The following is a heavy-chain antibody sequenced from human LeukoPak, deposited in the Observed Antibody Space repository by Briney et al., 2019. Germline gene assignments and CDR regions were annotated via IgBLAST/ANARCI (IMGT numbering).Heavy chain of an antibody. CDR1: GGSFSGYY. J-gene: IGHJ6*03. CDR3: ARRVDFWSGYNYYYYYMDV. V-gene: IGHV4-34*01. D-gene: IGHD3-3*01. CDR2: INHSGST. Sequence: SETLSLTCAVYGGSFSGYYWSWIRQPPGKGLEWIGEINHSGSTNYNPSLKSRVTISVDTSKNQFSLKLSSVTAVDTAVYYCARRVDFWSGYNYYYYYMDVWGKGTTVTVSS.